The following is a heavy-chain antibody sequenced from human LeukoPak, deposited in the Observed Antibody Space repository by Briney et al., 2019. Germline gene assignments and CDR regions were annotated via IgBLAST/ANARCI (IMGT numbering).Heavy chain of an antibody. V-gene: IGHV4-59*08. Sequence: SETLSLTCSVSGGSINGYSWTWIRQPPGMRLEWVGHISYTGTTNYNPSLTTRVAISVDTSKNQFSLKLTSVTAADTAVYYCARVRIGETSYDASDVWGLGTMVTVSS. CDR3: ARVRIGETSYDASDV. CDR2: ISYTGTT. J-gene: IGHJ3*01. D-gene: IGHD1-26*01. CDR1: GGSINGYS.